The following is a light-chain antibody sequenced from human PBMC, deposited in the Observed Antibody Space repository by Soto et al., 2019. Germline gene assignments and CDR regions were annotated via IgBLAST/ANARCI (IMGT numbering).Light chain of an antibody. CDR3: PPYNDSFPYT. J-gene: IGKJ2*01. CDR1: QSISTW. V-gene: IGKV1-5*03. CDR2: KAS. Sequence: DIQMTQSPSTLSASVGDRVTITCRASQSISTWLAWYQQKPGTAPKLLIYKASTLESGVPSRFSGSRSGTEFTLTVSSLQPDDFATYYCPPYNDSFPYTFGQGTKLEIK.